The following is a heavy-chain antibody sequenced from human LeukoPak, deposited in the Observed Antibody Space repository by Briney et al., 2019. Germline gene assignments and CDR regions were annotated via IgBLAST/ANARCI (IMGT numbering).Heavy chain of an antibody. J-gene: IGHJ4*02. Sequence: GGSLRLSCAASGFTFDDYGMSWVRQAPGKGLEWVSGINWNGSGAGYADSVKGRFTISRDNAKNSLYLQMNSLKAEDTAVYYCARDPRYSYGNDYWGQGTLVTVSS. CDR1: GFTFDDYG. CDR3: ARDPRYSYGNDY. D-gene: IGHD5-18*01. CDR2: INWNGSGA. V-gene: IGHV3-20*04.